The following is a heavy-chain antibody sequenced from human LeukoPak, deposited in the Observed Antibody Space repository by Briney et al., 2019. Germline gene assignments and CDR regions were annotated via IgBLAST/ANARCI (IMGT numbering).Heavy chain of an antibody. V-gene: IGHV3-30*04. J-gene: IGHJ6*03. CDR1: GFTFSSYA. CDR3: ARDIVGFYYMDV. Sequence: PGGSLRLSCTGSGFTFSSYAMHWVRQAPGKGLDWVAVISYDATNKYYADSVKGRVTISRDNSKNTLYLQMSSLRVEDTAVYYCARDIVGFYYMDVWGKGTTVTVSS. D-gene: IGHD2-21*01. CDR2: ISYDATNK.